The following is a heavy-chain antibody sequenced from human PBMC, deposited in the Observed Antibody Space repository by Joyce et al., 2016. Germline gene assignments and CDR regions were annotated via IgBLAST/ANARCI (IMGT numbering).Heavy chain of an antibody. D-gene: IGHD6-6*01. CDR3: ARGVRYSSSSLEY. CDR1: GFTFSDYY. V-gene: IGHV3-11*01. CDR2: ISNSGRTI. J-gene: IGHJ4*02. Sequence: QVQLVESGGGLVRPGGSLRLSCAASGFTFSDYYMTWIRQAPGKGLEWISHISNSGRTINYAASLKGRFTISRDNAKNSVYLRMGSLRAEDTAIYYCARGVRYSSSSLEYWGQGTLVTVSS.